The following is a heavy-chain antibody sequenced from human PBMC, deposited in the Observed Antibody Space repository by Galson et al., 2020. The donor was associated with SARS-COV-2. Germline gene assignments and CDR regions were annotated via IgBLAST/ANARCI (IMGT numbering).Heavy chain of an antibody. CDR1: GFTFSSYS. Sequence: GESLKISCAASGFTFSSYSMNWVRQAPGKGLEWVSYISSSSSTIYYADSVKGRFTIPRDNTKNSLYLQMNSLRAEDTAVYYCARPYCTNGVCYFYFDYWGQGTLVTVSS. J-gene: IGHJ4*02. D-gene: IGHD2-8*01. CDR2: ISSSSSTI. CDR3: ARPYCTNGVCYFYFDY. V-gene: IGHV3-48*01.